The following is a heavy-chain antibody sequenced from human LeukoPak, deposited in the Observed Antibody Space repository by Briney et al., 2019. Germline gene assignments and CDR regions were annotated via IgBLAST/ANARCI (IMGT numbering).Heavy chain of an antibody. Sequence: GGSLRLSCAASGFTFSSYSMNWVRQAPGKGLEWVSYISSSSTIYYADSVKGRFTISRDNAKNSLYLQMNSLRAEDTAVYYCARDLAYYYDSSGAPGYWGQGTLVTVSS. CDR1: GFTFSSYS. D-gene: IGHD3-22*01. CDR3: ARDLAYYYDSSGAPGY. V-gene: IGHV3-48*01. CDR2: ISSSSTI. J-gene: IGHJ4*02.